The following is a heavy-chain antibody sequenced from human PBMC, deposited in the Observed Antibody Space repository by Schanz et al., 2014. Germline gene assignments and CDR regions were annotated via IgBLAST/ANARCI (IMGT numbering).Heavy chain of an antibody. J-gene: IGHJ3*02. CDR1: GYTFTDYG. V-gene: IGHV1-18*01. CDR3: TRGGYSYALSAFDI. CDR2: ISTSNGNT. D-gene: IGHD5-18*01. Sequence: QVQLIQSGAEVKKPGASVKVSCKASGYTFTDYGVIWVRQAPGQGLEWMGWISTSNGNTNYIQKLQGRVTMTTDTSTSTAYMELRSLRSDDTAVYYCTRGGYSYALSAFDIWGQGTMVTVSS.